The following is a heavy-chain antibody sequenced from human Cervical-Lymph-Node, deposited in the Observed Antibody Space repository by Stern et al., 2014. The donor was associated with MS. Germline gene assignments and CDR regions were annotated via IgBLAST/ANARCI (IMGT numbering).Heavy chain of an antibody. J-gene: IGHJ6*02. CDR1: GFTFVNYA. D-gene: IGHD6-6*01. CDR2: ISYDGDNK. Sequence: VQLVESGGGVVQPGRSLRLSCAASGFTFVNYAMNWVRQPPGKGLEWVAFISYDGDNKFYADSVKGRFTISRDNPKSTLYLQLNSLRVEDTAVYYCARVEAYRSFLGHDYGMDVWGQGTTVSVSS. CDR3: ARVEAYRSFLGHDYGMDV. V-gene: IGHV3-30-3*01.